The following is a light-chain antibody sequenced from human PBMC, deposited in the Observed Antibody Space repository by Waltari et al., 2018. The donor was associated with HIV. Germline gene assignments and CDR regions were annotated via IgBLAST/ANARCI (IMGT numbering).Light chain of an antibody. CDR1: QTVSSY. J-gene: IGKJ1*01. Sequence: EIVLTQSPATLSLSPGERATLSCRASQTVSSYLAWYQQKPGQAPRLLIDDASIRATGIPVRFSGSGSGTDFTLTISSLEPEDFAVYYCQQRSNWLWTFGQGTKVEIK. V-gene: IGKV3-11*01. CDR3: QQRSNWLWT. CDR2: DAS.